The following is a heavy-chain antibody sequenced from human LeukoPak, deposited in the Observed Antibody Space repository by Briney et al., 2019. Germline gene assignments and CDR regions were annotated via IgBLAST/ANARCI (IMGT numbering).Heavy chain of an antibody. CDR2: INPDGSNK. CDR3: AKGSAWSADY. J-gene: IGHJ4*02. V-gene: IGHV3-7*03. Sequence: GGSLRLSWEASGFTFSRSWMFWVRQAPGKGLEWVAHINPDGSNKYHIESVKGRFSSSRDNAKNSLYLQMNSLRAEDTAIYYCAKGSAWSADYWGQGTLVTVSS. CDR1: GFTFSRSW. D-gene: IGHD2-15*01.